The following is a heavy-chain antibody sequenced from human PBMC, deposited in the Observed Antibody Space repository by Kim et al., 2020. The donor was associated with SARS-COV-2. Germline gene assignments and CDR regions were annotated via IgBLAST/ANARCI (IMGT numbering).Heavy chain of an antibody. J-gene: IGHJ6*02. CDR3: AKDTGTVTSHYYYGMDV. D-gene: IGHD4-17*01. Sequence: GGSMRLSCAASGFTFDDYAMHWVRQAPGKGLEWVSGISWNSGSIGYADSVKGRFTISRDNAKNSLYLQMNSLRAEDTALYYCAKDTGTVTSHYYYGMDVWGQGTTVTVSS. V-gene: IGHV3-9*01. CDR1: GFTFDDYA. CDR2: ISWNSGSI.